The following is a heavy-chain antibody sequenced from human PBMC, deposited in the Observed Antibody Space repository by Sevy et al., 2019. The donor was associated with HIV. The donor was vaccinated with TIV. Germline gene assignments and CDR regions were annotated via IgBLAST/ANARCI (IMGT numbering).Heavy chain of an antibody. D-gene: IGHD6-19*01. J-gene: IGHJ4*02. Sequence: SETLSLTCTVSGASISSSGYYWGWIRQPPGKGLEWIASINYRGITFDNPSLKSRITISADMSKNQFSLDLNSVTAADTAIYYCSGPILTYTNGWSYYDYWGQGTVVTVSS. CDR2: INYRGIT. V-gene: IGHV4-39*01. CDR3: SGPILTYTNGWSYYDY. CDR1: GASISSSGYY.